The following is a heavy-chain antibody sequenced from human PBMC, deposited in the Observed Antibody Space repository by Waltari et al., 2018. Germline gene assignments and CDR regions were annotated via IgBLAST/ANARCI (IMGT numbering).Heavy chain of an antibody. CDR1: GGSIAGTNYY. Sequence: QLRESGPGLVKSSETLSLTCTVSGGSIAGTNYYWALVRQPPGKGLEWVANVYSNGYTYYNPSLESRVTISVDTSKNQFSLNVRSVTAADTGVYFCATPGGNWLQVSYWGHGTLVNVSS. V-gene: IGHV4-39*01. CDR3: ATPGGNWLQVSY. CDR2: VYSNGYT. J-gene: IGHJ4*01. D-gene: IGHD5-12*01.